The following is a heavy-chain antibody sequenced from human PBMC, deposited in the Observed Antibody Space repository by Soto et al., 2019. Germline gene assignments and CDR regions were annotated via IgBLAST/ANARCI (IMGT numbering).Heavy chain of an antibody. CDR2: IWYDGSNK. J-gene: IGHJ3*02. CDR1: GFTFSSYG. V-gene: IGHV3-33*01. CDR3: ARVGSGSGWPRDDAFDI. D-gene: IGHD6-19*01. Sequence: GSLRLSCAASGFTFSSYGMHWVRQAPGKGLEWVAVIWYDGSNKYYADSVKGRFTISRDNSKNTLYLQMNSLRAEDTAVYYCARVGSGSGWPRDDAFDIWGQGTMVTVSS.